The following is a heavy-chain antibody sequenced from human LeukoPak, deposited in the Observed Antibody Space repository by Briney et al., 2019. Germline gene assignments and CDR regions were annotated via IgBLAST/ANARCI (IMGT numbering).Heavy chain of an antibody. Sequence: GASVKVSCKASGYTFTGYYMHWVRQAPGQGLEWMGRIIPILGIANYAQKFQGRVTITADKSTSTAYMELSSLRSEDTAVYYCARDSGSLTFNHPYYFDYWGQGTLVTVSS. CDR3: ARDSGSLTFNHPYYFDY. CDR1: GYTFTGYY. V-gene: IGHV1-69*04. CDR2: IIPILGIA. J-gene: IGHJ4*02. D-gene: IGHD3-16*01.